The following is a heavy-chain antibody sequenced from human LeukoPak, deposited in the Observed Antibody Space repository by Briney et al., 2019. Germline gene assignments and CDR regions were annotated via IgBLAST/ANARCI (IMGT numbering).Heavy chain of an antibody. CDR3: AKAEGATLFYYGVDV. CDR1: KFTFCNYA. V-gene: IGHV3-23*01. CDR2: ISSGGGDT. Sequence: PGVSLRLSCVASKFTFCNYAMNWVREAPGKGLEWVSTISSGGGDTYYAGSVKGRYTISRDNSKNTLFLRMNSLRAEDTAVYYCAKAEGATLFYYGVDVWGQGTTVTVSS. J-gene: IGHJ6*02.